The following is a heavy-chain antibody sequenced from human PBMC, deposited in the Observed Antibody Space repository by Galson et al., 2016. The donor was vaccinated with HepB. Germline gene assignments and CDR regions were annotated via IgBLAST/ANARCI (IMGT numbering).Heavy chain of an antibody. D-gene: IGHD6-19*01. CDR2: IIPIFGTA. CDR1: GGTFSIYA. CDR3: ARGYTSGWYRFDP. Sequence: SCKASGGTFSIYAISWVRQAPGQGLEWMGGIIPIFGTANYAQKFQGRVTITADKSTSTAYMELTSLRSEDTAVYYCARGYTSGWYRFDPWGQGTLVTVSS. V-gene: IGHV1-69*06. J-gene: IGHJ5*02.